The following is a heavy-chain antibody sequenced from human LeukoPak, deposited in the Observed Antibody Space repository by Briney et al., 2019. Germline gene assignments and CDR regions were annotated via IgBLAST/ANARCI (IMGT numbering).Heavy chain of an antibody. V-gene: IGHV4-61*05. CDR2: AYYSGST. CDR1: GGSITSSSYY. Sequence: SETLSLTCTVSGGSITSSSYYWGWIRQPPGKGLEWIGYAYYSGSTNYNPSLKSRVTISVDTSKNQFSLKLSSVTAADTAVYYCARQQPWYSSGWYDRYYYYYYMDVWGKGTTVTISS. D-gene: IGHD6-19*01. CDR3: ARQQPWYSSGWYDRYYYYYYMDV. J-gene: IGHJ6*03.